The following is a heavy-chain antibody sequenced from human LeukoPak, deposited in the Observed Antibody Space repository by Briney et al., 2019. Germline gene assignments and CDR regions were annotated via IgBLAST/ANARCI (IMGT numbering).Heavy chain of an antibody. CDR1: GGSISSYY. J-gene: IGHJ3*02. D-gene: IGHD3-22*01. V-gene: IGHV4-59*12. CDR2: IYYSGST. CDR3: ARDNYYYDSSGYSAFDI. Sequence: PSETLSLTCTVSGGSISSYYWSWIRQPPGKGLEWIGYIYYSGSTNYNPSLKSRVTMSVDTSKNQFSLKLSSVTAADTAVYYCARDNYYYDSSGYSAFDIWGQGTMVTVSS.